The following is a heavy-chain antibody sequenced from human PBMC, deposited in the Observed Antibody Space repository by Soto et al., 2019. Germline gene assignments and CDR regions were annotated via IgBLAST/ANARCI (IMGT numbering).Heavy chain of an antibody. V-gene: IGHV3-43*01. J-gene: IGHJ6*02. CDR1: GFRFDDYN. CDR3: ARETLSFGSALDV. CDR2: ITWNGGNT. D-gene: IGHD3-3*01. Sequence: GGSLRLSCAASGFRFDDYNIHWVRQAPGKGLEWVSLITWNGGNTYYADSVKGRFTISRDGTTKSVSLQMTSLKTEDTGLYYCARETLSFGSALDVWGQGTTVTVSS.